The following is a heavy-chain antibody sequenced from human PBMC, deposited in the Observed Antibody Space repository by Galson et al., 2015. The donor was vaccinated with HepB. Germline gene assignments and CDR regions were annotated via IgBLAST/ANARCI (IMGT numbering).Heavy chain of an antibody. J-gene: IGHJ4*02. V-gene: IGHV3-30*04. D-gene: IGHD6-19*01. CDR3: ARRSSSGCFDY. Sequence: WVRQAPGKGLEWVAVISYDGSNKYYADSVKGRFTISRDNSKNTLYLQMNSLRAEDTAVYYCARRSSSGCFDYWGQGTLVTVSS. CDR2: ISYDGSNK.